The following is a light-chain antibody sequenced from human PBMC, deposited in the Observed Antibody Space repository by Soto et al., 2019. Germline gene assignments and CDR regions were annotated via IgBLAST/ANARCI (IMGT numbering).Light chain of an antibody. Sequence: DIQMTQSPSPLSPSVGDRVTTTCRASRSISDWLAWYQQKPGKAPKLMIFDASSLKSGVPSRFSGSGSGTEFTLTISRLQPDDFATYYCLQYSSHSWTLGQGTKVDIK. J-gene: IGKJ1*01. CDR1: RSISDW. CDR2: DAS. CDR3: LQYSSHSWT. V-gene: IGKV1-5*01.